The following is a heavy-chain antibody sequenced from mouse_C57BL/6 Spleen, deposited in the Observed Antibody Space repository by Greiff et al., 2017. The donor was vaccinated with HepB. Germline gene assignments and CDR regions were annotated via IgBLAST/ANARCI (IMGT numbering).Heavy chain of an antibody. Sequence: EVHLVESGPGMVKPSQSLSLTCTVTGYSITSGYDWHWIRHFPGNKLEWMGYISYSGSTNYNPSLKSRISITHDTSKNHFFLKLNSVTTEDTATYYCASITTVVGYFDVWGTGTTVTVSS. CDR3: ASITTVVGYFDV. CDR1: GYSITSGYD. D-gene: IGHD1-1*01. J-gene: IGHJ1*03. V-gene: IGHV3-1*01. CDR2: ISYSGST.